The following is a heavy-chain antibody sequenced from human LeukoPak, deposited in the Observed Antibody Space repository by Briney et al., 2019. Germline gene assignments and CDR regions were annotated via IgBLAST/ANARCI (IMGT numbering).Heavy chain of an antibody. D-gene: IGHD3-3*01. Sequence: GGSLRLSCAASGFTFDDYGMSWVRQAPGKGLEWVSGIDWNGGSTGYADSVKGRFTISRDNAKNSLYLQMNSLRAEDTALYYCAREMRFLEWLLYGHYYYYYMDVWGKGTTVTVSS. V-gene: IGHV3-20*04. CDR3: AREMRFLEWLLYGHYYYYYMDV. CDR2: IDWNGGST. CDR1: GFTFDDYG. J-gene: IGHJ6*03.